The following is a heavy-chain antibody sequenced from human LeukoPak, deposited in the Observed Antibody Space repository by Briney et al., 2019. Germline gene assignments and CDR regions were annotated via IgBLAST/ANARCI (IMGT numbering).Heavy chain of an antibody. J-gene: IGHJ4*02. V-gene: IGHV3-23*01. Sequence: PGGSLRLSCAASGFTFSSYAMSWVRQAPGKGLEWVSAISGSGGSTYYADSVKGRFTISRDNSKNTLYLQMNSLRAEDTAVYYCAKDRRSIVVARYYFDYWGQGTLVTVSS. CDR1: GFTFSSYA. CDR3: AKDRRSIVVARYYFDY. CDR2: ISGSGGST. D-gene: IGHD3-22*01.